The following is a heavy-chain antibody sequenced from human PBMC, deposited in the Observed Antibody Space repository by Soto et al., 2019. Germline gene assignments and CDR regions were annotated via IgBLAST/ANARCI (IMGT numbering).Heavy chain of an antibody. D-gene: IGHD6-19*01. CDR1: GFSLSNAKMG. CDR3: ARRRSGWFLFGP. V-gene: IGHV2-26*01. Sequence: QVTLKESGPVLVKPTETLTLTCTVSGFSLSNAKMGVSWIRQPPGKALEWLAHIFSNDEKSYSTSLQSRLTISEDTSKSQVVLTMTNTDPADTATYYCARRRSGWFLFGPWGQGTLVTVSS. J-gene: IGHJ5*02. CDR2: IFSNDEK.